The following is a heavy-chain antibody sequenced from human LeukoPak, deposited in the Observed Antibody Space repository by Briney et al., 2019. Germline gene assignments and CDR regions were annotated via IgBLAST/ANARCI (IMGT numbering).Heavy chain of an antibody. CDR2: IDPKTGKP. D-gene: IGHD3-3*01. CDR3: AKHYETTFDY. CDR1: GGTFSNYA. J-gene: IGHJ4*02. V-gene: IGHV1-8*03. Sequence: ASVKVSCKASGGTFSNYAINWMRQATGQEPEWMGWIDPKTGKPGYAQKFQGRVTFTRDTSINTVYMELSSLRSEDTAVYYCAKHYETTFDYWGQGTLVIVSS.